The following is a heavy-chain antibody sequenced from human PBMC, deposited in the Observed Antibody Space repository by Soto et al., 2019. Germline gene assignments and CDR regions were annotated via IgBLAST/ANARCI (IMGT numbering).Heavy chain of an antibody. J-gene: IGHJ4*02. CDR1: EFTFSSFG. CDR3: AKSKDSTIFGVVIYYFDT. V-gene: IGHV3-23*01. Sequence: PGGSRRFSGAASEFTFSSFGRNWVCQATGRGREWGSSLSPNGGSTYYAEAVKGRFTISRDNAKNTLFLQMDSLRAEDTAVYFCAKSKDSTIFGVVIYYFDTWGQGALVTVSS. D-gene: IGHD3-3*01. CDR2: LSPNGGST.